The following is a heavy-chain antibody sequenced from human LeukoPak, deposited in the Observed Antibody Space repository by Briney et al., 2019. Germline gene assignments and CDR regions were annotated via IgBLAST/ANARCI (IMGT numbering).Heavy chain of an antibody. CDR3: ARDPPYCTGGSCYPGNYFDY. CDR1: GYTFTSYY. D-gene: IGHD2-15*01. J-gene: IGHJ4*02. Sequence: ASVKVSCKASGYTFTSYYMRWVRQAPGQGLEWIGIINPSSGSTNYAQKFQGRVTMTRDTSTSTVYMELSSLRSEDTAVYYCARDPPYCTGGSCYPGNYFDYWGQGTLVTVSS. CDR2: INPSSGST. V-gene: IGHV1-46*01.